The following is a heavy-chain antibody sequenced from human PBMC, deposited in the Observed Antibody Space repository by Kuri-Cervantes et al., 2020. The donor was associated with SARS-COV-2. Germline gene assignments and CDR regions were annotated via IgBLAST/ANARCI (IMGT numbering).Heavy chain of an antibody. CDR2: IIPIFGTA. Sequence: SVKGSCKASGGTFSSYAISWVRQAPGQGLEWMGGIIPIFGTANYARKFQGRVTITTDESTSTPYMELSSLRSEETAVYYCARGVLSSSSWTYYYYYYMDVWGKGTTVTVSS. CDR1: GGTFSSYA. D-gene: IGHD6-13*01. J-gene: IGHJ6*03. CDR3: ARGVLSSSSWTYYYYYYMDV. V-gene: IGHV1-69*05.